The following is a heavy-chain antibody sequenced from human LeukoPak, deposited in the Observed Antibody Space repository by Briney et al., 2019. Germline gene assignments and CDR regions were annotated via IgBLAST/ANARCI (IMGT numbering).Heavy chain of an antibody. CDR2: ISDGGGTT. V-gene: IGHV3-23*01. Sequence: GGSLRLSCAASGFTFSNYAMSWVRQAPEKRLEWVSGISDGGGTTYYADSVKGRFTISRDNSKYTLYLQMNSLRAEDTAVYYCAKATTSKADVAWFDPWGQGTLVTVSS. CDR1: GFTFSNYA. CDR3: AKATTSKADVAWFDP. J-gene: IGHJ5*02. D-gene: IGHD1-1*01.